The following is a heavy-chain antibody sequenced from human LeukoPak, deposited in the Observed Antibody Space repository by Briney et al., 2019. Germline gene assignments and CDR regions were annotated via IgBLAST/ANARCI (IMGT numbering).Heavy chain of an antibody. CDR2: ISSSSSYI. Sequence: GGSLRLSCAASGFTFSSYSMNWVRQAPGKGLEWVSSISSSSSYIYYADSVKGRFTISRDDAKNSLYLQMNSLRAEDTAVYYCARGENNYGYYYFDYWGQGTLVTVSS. J-gene: IGHJ4*02. V-gene: IGHV3-21*01. D-gene: IGHD5-18*01. CDR3: ARGENNYGYYYFDY. CDR1: GFTFSSYS.